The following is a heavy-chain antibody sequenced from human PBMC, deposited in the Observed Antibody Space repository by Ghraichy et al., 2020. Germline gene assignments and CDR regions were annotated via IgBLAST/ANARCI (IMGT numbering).Heavy chain of an antibody. J-gene: IGHJ6*02. CDR1: GFTFSSYW. V-gene: IGHV3-7*03. Sequence: ETLSLTCAASGFTFSSYWMSWVRQAPGKGLEWVANIKQDGSEKYYVDSVKGRFTISRDNAKNSLYLQMNSLRAEDTAVYYCARDETDILTGYWSGERDYYGMAVWGQGTTVTVSS. D-gene: IGHD3-9*01. CDR2: IKQDGSEK. CDR3: ARDETDILTGYWSGERDYYGMAV.